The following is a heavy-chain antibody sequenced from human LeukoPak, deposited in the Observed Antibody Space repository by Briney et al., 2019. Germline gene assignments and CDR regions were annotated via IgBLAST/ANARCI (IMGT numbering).Heavy chain of an antibody. D-gene: IGHD3-22*01. CDR2: VFTSGIISGNT. Sequence: PSETLSLTCTVSGGSTSSYYWSWIRQPPGKGLEWIGRVFTSGIISGNTNYNPSLKSRVTMSVDTSKNQFSLKLTSVTAADTAVYYCARDRYYYDSSSYYSAFETWGQGTTVTVSS. CDR3: ARDRYYYDSSSYYSAFET. J-gene: IGHJ3*02. V-gene: IGHV4-4*07. CDR1: GGSTSSYY.